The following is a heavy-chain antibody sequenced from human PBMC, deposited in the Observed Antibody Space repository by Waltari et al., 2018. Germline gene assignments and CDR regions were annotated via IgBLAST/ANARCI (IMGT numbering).Heavy chain of an antibody. V-gene: IGHV1-2*06. J-gene: IGHJ4*02. Sequence: QVQLVQSGAEVKTSGASVKVYCKPSGYTFTDFFIHWLRQAPGQGLEWMGRINPNSGDTSYAQRFQGRVTMTGDTSITTAYMELTGLRSDDTAIYYCARSGGGTTTFGVAEWGQGSLVTVSS. CDR2: INPNSGDT. CDR1: GYTFTDFF. CDR3: ARSGGGTTTFGVAE. D-gene: IGHD3-3*01.